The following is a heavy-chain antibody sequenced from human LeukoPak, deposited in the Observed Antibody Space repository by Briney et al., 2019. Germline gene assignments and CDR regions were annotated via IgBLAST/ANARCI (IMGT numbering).Heavy chain of an antibody. CDR1: GFTFSSYG. V-gene: IGHV3-30*18. Sequence: GGSLRLSCAASGFTFSSYGMHWVRQAPGKGLEWVAVISYDGSNKYYADSVKGRFTISRDNSKNTLYLQMNSLRAEDTAVYYCAKESGYDFYFDYWGRGTLVTVSS. CDR3: AKESGYDFYFDY. CDR2: ISYDGSNK. D-gene: IGHD5-12*01. J-gene: IGHJ4*02.